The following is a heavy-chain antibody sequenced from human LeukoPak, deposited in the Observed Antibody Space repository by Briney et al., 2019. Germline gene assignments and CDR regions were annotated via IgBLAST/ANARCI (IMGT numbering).Heavy chain of an antibody. V-gene: IGHV3-66*01. CDR1: GFTFSSY. CDR3: ARDHYTYGAD. CDR2: IQGGGST. D-gene: IGHD5-18*01. J-gene: IGHJ4*02. Sequence: PGGSLRLSCATSGFTFSSYTRWVRQAPGKGLEWVSHIQGGGSTYHADSVKGRFIISRDSSKNTLYLQMSSLRVEDTAVYYCARDHYTYGADWGQGTLVTVSS.